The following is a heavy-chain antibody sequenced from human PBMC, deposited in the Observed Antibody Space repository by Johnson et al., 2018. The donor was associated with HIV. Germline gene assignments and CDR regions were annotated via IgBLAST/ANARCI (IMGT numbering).Heavy chain of an antibody. CDR1: GFTFSSYA. V-gene: IGHV3-30-3*01. J-gene: IGHJ3*02. CDR2: ISYDGSNK. CDR3: ARDLGIVVVTAMTGDAFDI. D-gene: IGHD2-21*02. Sequence: QVQLVESGGGVVQPGRSLRLSCAASGFTFSSYAMHWVRQAPGKGLEWVAVISYDGSNKYYADSVKGRFTISRDNSKNTLYLQMNSLRAEDTAVYYCARDLGIVVVTAMTGDAFDIWGQGTMVTVSS.